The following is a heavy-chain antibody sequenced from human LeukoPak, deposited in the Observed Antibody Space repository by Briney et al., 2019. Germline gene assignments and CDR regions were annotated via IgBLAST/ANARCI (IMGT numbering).Heavy chain of an antibody. CDR1: GYSISSGYY. J-gene: IGHJ4*02. V-gene: IGHV4-38-2*01. Sequence: SETLSLTCAVSGYSISSGYYWGWIRQPPGKGLEWIGSIYHSGSTYYNPSLKSRVTISVDTSKNQFSLKLSSVTAADTAVYYCARVHCSSTSCHLPDYWGQGTLVTVSS. CDR3: ARVHCSSTSCHLPDY. CDR2: IYHSGST. D-gene: IGHD2-2*01.